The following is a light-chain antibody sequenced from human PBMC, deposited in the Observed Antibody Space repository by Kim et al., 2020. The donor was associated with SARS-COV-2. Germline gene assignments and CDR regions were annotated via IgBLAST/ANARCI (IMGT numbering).Light chain of an antibody. J-gene: IGLJ3*02. CDR2: RNN. Sequence: GQRVTISCSGSSSNIGSNYVYWHQQFPGTAPKVLIYRNNLRPSGVPDRVSGAKSGTSASLAISDLRSEDEADYYCAAWDDRLSGWVFGGGTQLTVL. CDR1: SSNIGSNY. V-gene: IGLV1-47*01. CDR3: AAWDDRLSGWV.